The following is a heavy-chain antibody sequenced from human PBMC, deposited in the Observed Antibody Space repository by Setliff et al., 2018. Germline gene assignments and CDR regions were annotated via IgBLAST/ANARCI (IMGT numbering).Heavy chain of an antibody. CDR3: ARQPEGGYYDSSGYYGMAPYYFDC. V-gene: IGHV4-38-2*01. CDR2: IYHSGST. D-gene: IGHD3-22*01. Sequence: LSLTCAVSGYSISSGYYWGWIRQPPGKGLEWIGSIYHSGSTYYNPSLKSRVTISVDTSKNQFSLKLSSVTAADTAVYYCARQPEGGYYDSSGYYGMAPYYFDCWGQGTLVTVSS. CDR1: GYSISSGYY. J-gene: IGHJ4*02.